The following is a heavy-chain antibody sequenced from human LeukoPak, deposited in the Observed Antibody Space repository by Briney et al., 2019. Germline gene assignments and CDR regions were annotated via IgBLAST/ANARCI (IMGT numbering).Heavy chain of an antibody. J-gene: IGHJ4*02. D-gene: IGHD3-10*01. V-gene: IGHV3-21*01. CDR3: ARDCYGSGSYHASHFDY. CDR1: GFTFSSYS. CDR2: ISSSSSYI. Sequence: PGGSLRLSCAASGFTFSSYSMNWVRQAPGKGLEWVSSISSSSSYIYYADSVKGRFTISRDNAKNSLYLQMNSLRAEDTAVYYCARDCYGSGSYHASHFDYWGQGTLVTVSS.